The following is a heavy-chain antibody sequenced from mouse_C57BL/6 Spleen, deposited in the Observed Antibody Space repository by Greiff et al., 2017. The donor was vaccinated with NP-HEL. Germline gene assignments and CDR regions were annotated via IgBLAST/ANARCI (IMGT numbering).Heavy chain of an antibody. V-gene: IGHV7-3*01. CDR3: ARSGDGSFAY. CDR1: GFTFTDYY. CDR2: IRNKANGYTT. Sequence: EVKVVESGGGLVQPGGSLSLSCAASGFTFTDYYMSWVRQPPGKALEWLGFIRNKANGYTTEYSASVKGRFTISRDNSQSILYLQMNALRAEDSATYYCARSGDGSFAYWGKGTLVTVSA. J-gene: IGHJ3*01. D-gene: IGHD2-3*01.